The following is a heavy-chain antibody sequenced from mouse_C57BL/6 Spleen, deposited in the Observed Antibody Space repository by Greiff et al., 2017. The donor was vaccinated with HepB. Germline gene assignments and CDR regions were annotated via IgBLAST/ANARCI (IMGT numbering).Heavy chain of an antibody. CDR3: ARDRYYGAPDV. CDR1: GYSITSGYD. Sequence: EVQLQESGPGMVKPSQSLSLTCTVTGYSITSGYDWHWIRHFPGNKLEWMGYISYSGSTNYNPSLKSRISITHDTSKNHFFLKLNSVTTEDTATYYCARDRYYGAPDVWGTGTTVTVSS. D-gene: IGHD1-1*01. CDR2: ISYSGST. J-gene: IGHJ1*03. V-gene: IGHV3-1*01.